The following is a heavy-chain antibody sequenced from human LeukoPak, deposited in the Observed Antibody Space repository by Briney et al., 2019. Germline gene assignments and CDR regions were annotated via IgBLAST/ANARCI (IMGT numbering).Heavy chain of an antibody. V-gene: IGHV4-4*07. CDR2: IYTSGST. J-gene: IGHJ5*02. CDR3: AREALWFGESNWFDP. CDR1: GGFISSYY. D-gene: IGHD3-10*01. Sequence: SEALSLTCTVSGGFISSYYWSWIRQPAGKGLEWIGRIYTSGSTNYNPSLKSRVTMSVDTSKNQFSLKLSSVTAADTAVYYCAREALWFGESNWFDPWGQGTLVTVSS.